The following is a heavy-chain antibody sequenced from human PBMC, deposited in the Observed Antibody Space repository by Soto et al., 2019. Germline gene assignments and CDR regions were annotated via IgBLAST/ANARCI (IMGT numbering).Heavy chain of an antibody. CDR3: AKRDAGGGSYSQFDY. V-gene: IGHV1-69*01. J-gene: IGHJ4*02. Sequence: QVQLVQSGAEVKKPGSSVKVSCKASGGTFSSYAISWVRQAPGQGLEWMGGIIPIFGTANNAQKFQGRVTITADESTSTAYMEVSRRRSEDTAVYYCAKRDAGGGSYSQFDYWGQGTLVTVSS. CDR1: GGTFSSYA. D-gene: IGHD1-26*01. CDR2: IIPIFGTA.